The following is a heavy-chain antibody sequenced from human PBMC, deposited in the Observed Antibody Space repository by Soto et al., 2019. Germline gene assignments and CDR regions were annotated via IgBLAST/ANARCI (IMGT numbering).Heavy chain of an antibody. J-gene: IGHJ6*02. CDR3: ARDLWGYCGADCYPLDV. CDR1: GGSISSYY. CDR2: MYNTGST. V-gene: IGHV4-59*01. Sequence: SETLSLTCTVSGGSISSYYWSWIRQPPGKGLEWIGYMYNTGSTIYNPSLKSRVTISVDTSKNQFSLKLNSVTAADSAVYYCARDLWGYCGADCYPLDVWGQGTTVT. D-gene: IGHD2-21*02.